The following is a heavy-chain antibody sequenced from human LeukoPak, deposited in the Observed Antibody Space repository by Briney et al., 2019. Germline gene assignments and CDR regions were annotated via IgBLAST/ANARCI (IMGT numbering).Heavy chain of an antibody. J-gene: IGHJ4*02. Sequence: GESLKISCEASGYTFTHQWIGWVRQMPGTGLEWVGIIYPHDSDTIYSPSFQGHVNISTDASINTAYLEWRSLHASDTAMYYCARHSDVFGAIWGQETQVTVSS. CDR1: GYTFTHQW. V-gene: IGHV5-51*01. CDR2: IYPHDSDT. D-gene: IGHD3-16*01. CDR3: ARHSDVFGAI.